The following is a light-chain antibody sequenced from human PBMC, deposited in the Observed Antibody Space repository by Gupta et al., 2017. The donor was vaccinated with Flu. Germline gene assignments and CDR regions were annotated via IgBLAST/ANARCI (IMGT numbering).Light chain of an antibody. CDR1: SGSVSTSYY. CDR3: VLYMGSGIWV. Sequence: QTVVTQEPSFSVSPGGTVTLTCGLSSGSVSTSYYPSWYQQTPGQAPRTLMYSTNTRSSGVPDRFSGSILGNKAALTITGAQADDESYYYGVLYMGSGIWVFGGGTKLTVL. CDR2: STN. J-gene: IGLJ3*02. V-gene: IGLV8-61*01.